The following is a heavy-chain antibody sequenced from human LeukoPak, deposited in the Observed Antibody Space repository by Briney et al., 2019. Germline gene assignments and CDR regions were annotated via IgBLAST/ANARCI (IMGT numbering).Heavy chain of an antibody. D-gene: IGHD6-6*01. Sequence: PGGSLSFSCAASGFTFSSYWMSWVRQAPGKGLEWVANIKQDESEKYYLDSVKGRFTISRANAKNSLYLQINSLRAEDTAVYSWARGLISSASVGFDYWGQGTLVTVPS. CDR3: ARGLISSASVGFDY. J-gene: IGHJ4*02. CDR1: GFTFSSYW. V-gene: IGHV3-7*01. CDR2: IKQDESEK.